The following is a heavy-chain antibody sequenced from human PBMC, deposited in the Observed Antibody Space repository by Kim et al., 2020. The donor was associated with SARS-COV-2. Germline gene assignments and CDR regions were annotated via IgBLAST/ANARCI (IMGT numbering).Heavy chain of an antibody. CDR3: ARESIAAAGTFDY. CDR1: GGSINSSNW. CDR2: IYHSGST. J-gene: IGHJ4*02. Sequence: SETLSLTCAVSGGSINSSNWWSWVRQPPGKGLEWIGEIYHSGSTNYNPSLKSRVTISVDKSKNQFSLKLSSVTAADTAVYYCARESIAAAGTFDYWGQGTLVTVSS. V-gene: IGHV4-4*02. D-gene: IGHD6-13*01.